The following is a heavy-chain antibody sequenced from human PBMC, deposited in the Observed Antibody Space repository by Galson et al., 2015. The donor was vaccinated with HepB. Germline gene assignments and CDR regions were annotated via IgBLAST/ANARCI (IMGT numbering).Heavy chain of an antibody. CDR2: ISSSSTYI. V-gene: IGHV3-21*01. J-gene: IGHJ3*02. CDR3: ARDAWFEYYDSSGRPAGAFDI. CDR1: GFTLSSYS. D-gene: IGHD3-22*01. Sequence: SLRLSCAASGFTLSSYSMNWVRQAPGKGLEWVSSISSSSTYIYYADSVKGRFTISRDNAKNSLYLQMNSLRAEDTAVYYCARDAWFEYYDSSGRPAGAFDIWGQGTMVTVSS.